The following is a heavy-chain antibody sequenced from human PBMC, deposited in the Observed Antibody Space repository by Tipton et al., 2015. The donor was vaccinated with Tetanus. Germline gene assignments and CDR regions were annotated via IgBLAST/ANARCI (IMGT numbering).Heavy chain of an antibody. J-gene: IGHJ4*02. CDR3: ARGPRGSYYDSSGYSLHY. CDR1: GGSISSSNW. V-gene: IGHV4-4*02. Sequence: TLSLTCAVSGGSISSSNWWSWVRQPPGKGLEWIGEIYHSGSTNYNPSLKSRVTISVDKSKNQFSLKLSSVTAADTAVYYCARGPRGSYYDSSGYSLHYWGQGTLVIVSS. CDR2: IYHSGST. D-gene: IGHD3-22*01.